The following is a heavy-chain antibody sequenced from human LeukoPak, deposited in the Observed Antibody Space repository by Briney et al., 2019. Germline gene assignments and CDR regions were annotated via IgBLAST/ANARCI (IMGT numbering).Heavy chain of an antibody. CDR2: IIPIFGKA. J-gene: IGHJ6*03. D-gene: IGHD2-21*02. CDR1: GGTFSSYA. Sequence: GSSVKVSCKASGGTFSSYAISWVRQAPGQGLEWMGGIIPIFGKANYAQKFQGRVTITTDESTSTAYMELSSLRSEDTAVYYCAREMAYCGGDCYSPSNYYYYYYMDVWGKGTTVTVSS. V-gene: IGHV1-69*05. CDR3: AREMAYCGGDCYSPSNYYYYYYMDV.